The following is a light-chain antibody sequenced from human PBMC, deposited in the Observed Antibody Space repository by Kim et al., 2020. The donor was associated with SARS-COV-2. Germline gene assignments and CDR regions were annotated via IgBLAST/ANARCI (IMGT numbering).Light chain of an antibody. CDR3: AAWDDSLSGPV. CDR1: SSNIGSNY. CDR2: SNN. Sequence: QRVTISCSGSSSNIGSNYVYWYQQLPGTAPKLLIYSNNQRPSGVPDRFSGSKSGTSASLAISGLRSEDEADYYCAAWDDSLSGPVFGGGTQLT. J-gene: IGLJ3*02. V-gene: IGLV1-47*02.